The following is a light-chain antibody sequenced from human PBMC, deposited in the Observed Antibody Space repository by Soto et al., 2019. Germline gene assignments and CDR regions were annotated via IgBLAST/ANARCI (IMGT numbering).Light chain of an antibody. CDR3: SSFTVSSTYV. CDR1: SSDVGAYNY. V-gene: IGLV2-14*01. J-gene: IGLJ1*01. Sequence: QSALTQPASVSGSPGQSITLSCTGTSSDVGAYNYVSWYQQHPGKTPKLMIYEVTNRPSGVSDRFSGSKSGNTAYLTISGLQAEDEADYYCSSFTVSSTYVFGGGTQLTVL. CDR2: EVT.